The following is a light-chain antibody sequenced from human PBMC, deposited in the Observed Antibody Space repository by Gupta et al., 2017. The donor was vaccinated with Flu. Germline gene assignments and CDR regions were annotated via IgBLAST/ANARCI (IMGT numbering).Light chain of an antibody. CDR2: KAS. CDR3: QQDYSENA. J-gene: IGKJ2*01. CDR1: QSISSW. Sequence: DIQMTQSPSTLSASIGDRVTITCRASQSISSWLAWYQQKPGKAPSLLIYKASRLKSGVPSRFSGSGSGTEFTLTSSNLQPDDFANYYCQQDYSENAFGQGTKLEIK. V-gene: IGKV1-5*03.